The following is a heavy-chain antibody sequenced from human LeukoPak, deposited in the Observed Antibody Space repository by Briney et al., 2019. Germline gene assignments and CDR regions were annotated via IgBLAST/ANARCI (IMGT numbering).Heavy chain of an antibody. V-gene: IGHV3-9*01. J-gene: IGHJ4*02. D-gene: IGHD1-26*01. CDR1: GFTFDDYA. CDR3: AKDIQYRYSGSYFDY. CDR2: ISWNSGSI. Sequence: PGGSLRLSCAASGFTFDDYAMHWVRQAPGKGLEWVSGISWNSGSIGYADSVKGRFTISRDNAKNSLYLQMNSLRAEDTALYYCAKDIQYRYSGSYFDYWGQGTLVTVSS.